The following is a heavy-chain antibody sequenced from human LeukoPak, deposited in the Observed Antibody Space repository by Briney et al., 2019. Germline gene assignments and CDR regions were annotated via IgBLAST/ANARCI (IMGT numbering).Heavy chain of an antibody. J-gene: IGHJ4*02. CDR3: AKDGIAVAGTPPRY. CDR2: ISGSGGST. Sequence: GGSLRLSCAASGFTFSSYAMSWVRQAPGKGLEWVSAISGSGGSTYYADSVKGRFTISRDNSKNTPYLQMNSLRAEDTAVYYCAKDGIAVAGTPPRYWGQGTLVTVSS. V-gene: IGHV3-23*01. D-gene: IGHD6-19*01. CDR1: GFTFSSYA.